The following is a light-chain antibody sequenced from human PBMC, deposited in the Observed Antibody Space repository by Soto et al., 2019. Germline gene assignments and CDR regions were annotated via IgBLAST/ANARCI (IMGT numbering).Light chain of an antibody. Sequence: EIVLTQSPGTLSLSPGERATLSCRASQSVSSSYLAWYQQKPGQAPRLLIYGASSRATGIPVMFSGSGSGTDGTLTISRREPEDFAVYYCQQYGSSRYTFGQGTKLEIK. CDR1: QSVSSSY. J-gene: IGKJ2*01. V-gene: IGKV3-20*01. CDR3: QQYGSSRYT. CDR2: GAS.